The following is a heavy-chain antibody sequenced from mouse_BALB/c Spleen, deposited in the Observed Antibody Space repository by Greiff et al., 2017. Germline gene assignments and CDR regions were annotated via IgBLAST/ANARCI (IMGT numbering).Heavy chain of an antibody. V-gene: IGHV1-7*01. J-gene: IGHJ4*01. CDR3: ARGGVGGAMDY. CDR2: INPSTGYT. CDR1: GYTFTSYW. Sequence: QVQLQQSGAELAKPGASVKMSCKASGYTFTSYWMHWVKQRPGQGLEWIGYINPSTGYTEYNQKFKDKATLTADKSSSTAYMQLSSLTSEDTAVYYCARGGVGGAMDYWGQGTSVTVSS.